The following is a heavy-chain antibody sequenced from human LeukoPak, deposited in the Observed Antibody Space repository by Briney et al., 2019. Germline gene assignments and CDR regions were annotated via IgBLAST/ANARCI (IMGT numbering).Heavy chain of an antibody. D-gene: IGHD6-6*01. CDR2: IWYDGSNK. CDR3: ARNPPPFEYSFTRNYGMDV. J-gene: IGHJ6*02. CDR1: GFTFSSYG. Sequence: PGGSLRLSCAASGFTFSSYGMPWVRQAPGKGLEWVAVIWYDGSNKYYADSVKGRFTISRDNSKNTLYLQMNSLRAEDTAVYYCARNPPPFEYSFTRNYGMDVWGQGTTVTVSS. V-gene: IGHV3-33*01.